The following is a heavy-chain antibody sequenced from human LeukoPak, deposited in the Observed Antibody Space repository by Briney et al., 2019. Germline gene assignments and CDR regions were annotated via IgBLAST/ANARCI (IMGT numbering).Heavy chain of an antibody. CDR2: MSYDGSST. J-gene: IGHJ4*02. Sequence: GGSLRLSCAASGFIFSNYGLHWVRQAPGKGLEWVAVMSYDGSSTYYADSVKGRFTVSRDNSKNTLYLQMNSLRAEDTAVYYCASQNNGWLNYWGQGTLVTVSS. CDR1: GFIFSNYG. V-gene: IGHV3-33*01. CDR3: ASQNNGWLNY. D-gene: IGHD6-19*01.